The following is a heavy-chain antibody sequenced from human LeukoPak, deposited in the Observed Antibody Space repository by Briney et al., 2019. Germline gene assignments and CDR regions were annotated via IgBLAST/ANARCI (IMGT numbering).Heavy chain of an antibody. CDR1: GGTFSSYA. Sequence: SVKVSCKASGGTFSSYAISWVRQAPGQGLEWMGGIIPIFGTANYAQKFQGRVTITADKSTSTAYMELSSLRSEDTAVYYCAGEDTAMVSFDYWGQGTLVTVSS. CDR3: AGEDTAMVSFDY. J-gene: IGHJ4*02. CDR2: IIPIFGTA. D-gene: IGHD5-18*01. V-gene: IGHV1-69*06.